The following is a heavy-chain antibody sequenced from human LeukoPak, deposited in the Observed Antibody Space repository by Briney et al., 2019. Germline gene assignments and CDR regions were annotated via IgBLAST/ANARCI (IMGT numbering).Heavy chain of an antibody. D-gene: IGHD2-8*01. V-gene: IGHV4-39*07. CDR2: MYYTGNT. CDR3: AKGYTTGVNQEVWLDP. J-gene: IGHJ5*02. CDR1: GGSISSRSYS. Sequence: PSETLSLTCTVSGGSISSRSYSWGWIREPPGKGLEWIGSMYYTGNTDYNPSLKSRLTMSVDTSKNQFSLKLSSVTAADTAVYFCAKGYTTGVNQEVWLDPWGQETLVTVSS.